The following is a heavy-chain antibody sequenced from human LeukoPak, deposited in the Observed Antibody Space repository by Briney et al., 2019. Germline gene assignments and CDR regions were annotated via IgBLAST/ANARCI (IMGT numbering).Heavy chain of an antibody. CDR3: VRHVAGTTLDY. Sequence: SETLSLTCTVSGGSISPYYWSWIRQPPGKGLEWIGYIFYSGSTNYNPSLRGRVTISVDTSKNQFSLQLSSVTASVTAVYYCVRHVAGTTLDYWGQGTLVTVSS. CDR2: IFYSGST. V-gene: IGHV4-59*08. J-gene: IGHJ4*02. D-gene: IGHD6-19*01. CDR1: GGSISPYY.